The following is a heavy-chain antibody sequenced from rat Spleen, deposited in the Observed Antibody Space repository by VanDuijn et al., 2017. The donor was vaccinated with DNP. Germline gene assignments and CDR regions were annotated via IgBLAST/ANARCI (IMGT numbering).Heavy chain of an antibody. V-gene: IGHV2-32*01. J-gene: IGHJ2*01. CDR1: GFSLISYH. D-gene: IGHD1-10*01. CDR2: IWSNGDT. Sequence: QVQLKESGPGLVQPSQTLSLTCTVSGFSLISYHVHWVRQPPGKGLEWMGIIWSNGDTSYNSPLKSRMSISRDTSKSQIFLKLSSLHTEDTATYYCASNNYYWGQGVMVTVSS. CDR3: ASNNYY.